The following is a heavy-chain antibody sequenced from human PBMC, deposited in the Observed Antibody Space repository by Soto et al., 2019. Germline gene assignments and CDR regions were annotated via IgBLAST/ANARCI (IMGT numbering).Heavy chain of an antibody. CDR3: ARSGPGFGELHSAMGVTFAY. CDR2: INHSGST. J-gene: IGHJ4*02. V-gene: IGHV4-34*01. CDR1: GGSFSGYY. D-gene: IGHD3-10*01. Sequence: QVQLQQWGAGLLKPSETLSLTCAVYGGSFSGYYWSWIRQPPGKGLEWIGEINHSGSTNYNPSLKSRVTISVGASKKQFSLKLSSVTAADTAVYYCARSGPGFGELHSAMGVTFAYWGQGTLVTVSS.